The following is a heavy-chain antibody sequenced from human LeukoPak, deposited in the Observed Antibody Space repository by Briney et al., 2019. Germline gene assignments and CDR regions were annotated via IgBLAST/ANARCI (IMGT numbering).Heavy chain of an antibody. CDR2: IYYTET. Sequence: SETLSLTCTVSGGSVGNYYWSWIRQSPGKGLEWIGYIYYTETSYNPSLKSRVTISADTSKNQFSLKLYSVTAADTAVYYCARVLRVRGATWVFDYWGQGTLVTVSS. V-gene: IGHV4-59*02. CDR3: ARVLRVRGATWVFDY. CDR1: GGSVGNYY. D-gene: IGHD3-10*01. J-gene: IGHJ4*02.